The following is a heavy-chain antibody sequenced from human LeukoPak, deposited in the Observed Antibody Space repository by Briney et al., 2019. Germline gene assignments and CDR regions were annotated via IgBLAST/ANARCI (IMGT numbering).Heavy chain of an antibody. J-gene: IGHJ5*02. CDR2: INPHSGGT. CDR3: ASVRAGTDWFDP. Sequence: ASVKVSCKASGYTFTGYYMHWVRQAPGQGLEWMGWINPHSGGTNYAQKFQGRVTMTRDTSISTAYMELSRLRSDDTAVYYCASVRAGTDWFDPWGQGTLVTVSS. D-gene: IGHD6-19*01. CDR1: GYTFTGYY. V-gene: IGHV1-2*02.